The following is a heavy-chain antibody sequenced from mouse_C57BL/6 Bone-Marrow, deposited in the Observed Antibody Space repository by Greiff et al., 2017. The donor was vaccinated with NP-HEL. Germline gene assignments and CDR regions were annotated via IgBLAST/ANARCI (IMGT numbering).Heavy chain of an antibody. D-gene: IGHD1-1*01. CDR1: GYTFTNYW. Sequence: VQLVESGAELVRPGTSVKMSCKASGYTFTNYWIGWAKQRPGHGLEWIGDIYPGGGYTNYNEKFKGKATLTADKSSSTAYMQFSSLTSEDSAIYYCARYGPGAMDYWGQGTSVTVSS. CDR2: IYPGGGYT. V-gene: IGHV1-63*01. CDR3: ARYGPGAMDY. J-gene: IGHJ4*01.